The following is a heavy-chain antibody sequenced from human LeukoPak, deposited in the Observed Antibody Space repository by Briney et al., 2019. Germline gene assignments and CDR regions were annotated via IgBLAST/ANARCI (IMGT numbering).Heavy chain of an antibody. CDR1: GEAFSSYF. CDR3: AREITGTRGVDY. J-gene: IGHJ4*02. CDR2: MYTSGIT. Sequence: SETLSLTCTVSGEAFSSYFWSWFRQPAGKGLNWIGRMYTSGITNSNPSLKSRVTMSVDTSKNQFSLNLTSVTAADTAVYYCAREITGTRGVDYWGQGILVTVSS. D-gene: IGHD1-7*01. V-gene: IGHV4-4*07.